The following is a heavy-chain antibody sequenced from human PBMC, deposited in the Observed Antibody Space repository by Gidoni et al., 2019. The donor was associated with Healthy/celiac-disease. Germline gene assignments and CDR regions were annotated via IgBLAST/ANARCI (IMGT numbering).Heavy chain of an antibody. CDR1: GFTFSNAW. V-gene: IGHV3-15*07. CDR2: IKSKTDGGTT. Sequence: EVQLVESGRGLVKPGGSLRLSCAASGFTFSNAWMTWGRQAPGKGLGWVGRIKSKTDGGTTDYAAPVKGRFTISRDDSKNTLYLQMNSLKTEDTAVYYCTTDPWNLGAFDIWGQGTMVTVSS. J-gene: IGHJ3*02. CDR3: TTDPWNLGAFDI. D-gene: IGHD1-1*01.